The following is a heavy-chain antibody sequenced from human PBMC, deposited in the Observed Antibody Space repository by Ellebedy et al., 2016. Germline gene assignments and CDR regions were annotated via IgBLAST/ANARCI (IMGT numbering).Heavy chain of an antibody. Sequence: ASVKVSCXASGYNFDSYGITWVRQAPGQGLEWMGWMNPNSGNTGYAQKFQGRVTMTRNTSISTAYMELSSLRSEDTAVYYCARGGRVVHRVSSPWGQGTLVTVSS. J-gene: IGHJ5*02. D-gene: IGHD3-3*01. V-gene: IGHV1-8*01. CDR2: MNPNSGNT. CDR1: GYNFDSYG. CDR3: ARGGRVVHRVSSP.